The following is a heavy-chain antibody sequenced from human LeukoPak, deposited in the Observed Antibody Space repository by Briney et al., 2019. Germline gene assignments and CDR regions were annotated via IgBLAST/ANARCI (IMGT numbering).Heavy chain of an antibody. CDR1: GFTFSSYG. Sequence: GGSLRLSCAASGFTFSSYGMHWVRQAPGKGLGWVAFIRYDGSNKYYADSVKGRFTISRDNSKTTLYLQMNSLRAEDTAVYYCAKESRIVGATSFDYWGQGTLVTVSS. V-gene: IGHV3-30*02. D-gene: IGHD1-26*01. CDR2: IRYDGSNK. J-gene: IGHJ4*02. CDR3: AKESRIVGATSFDY.